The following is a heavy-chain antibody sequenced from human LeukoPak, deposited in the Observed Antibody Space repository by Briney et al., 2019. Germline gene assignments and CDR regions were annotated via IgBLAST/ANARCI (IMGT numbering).Heavy chain of an antibody. CDR2: ISSNGGST. CDR1: GFTFSSYA. J-gene: IGHJ4*02. Sequence: PGGSLRLSCAASGFTFSSYAMSWVRQAPGKGLEYVSAISSNGGSTYYAGSVKGIFTISRDNSKNTLYLQMSSLRAEDTAVYYCVKKMVYAIRDSGPFDYWGQGTLVTVSS. CDR3: VKKMVYAIRDSGPFDY. D-gene: IGHD2-8*01. V-gene: IGHV3-64D*09.